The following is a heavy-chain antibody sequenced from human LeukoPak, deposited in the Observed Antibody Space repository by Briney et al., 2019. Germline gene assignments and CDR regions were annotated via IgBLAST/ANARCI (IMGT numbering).Heavy chain of an antibody. Sequence: PSETLSLTCAVYGGSFNGHYWNWIRQPPGKGLEWIGEINHSGSTTYNPSLKSRVTMSVDTSKKQFSLRLSSVTAADTAVYYCSGDSSDSDDPKKYFHYWGQGTLVTVSS. V-gene: IGHV4-34*01. D-gene: IGHD3-22*01. CDR3: SGDSSDSDDPKKYFHY. CDR1: GGSFNGHY. CDR2: INHSGST. J-gene: IGHJ1*01.